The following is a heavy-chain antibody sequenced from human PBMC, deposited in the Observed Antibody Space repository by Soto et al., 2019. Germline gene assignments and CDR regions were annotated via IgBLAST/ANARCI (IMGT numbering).Heavy chain of an antibody. CDR3: ARSRIVVVPAAIGHYYYGMDV. CDR1: GFTFSSYG. V-gene: IGHV3-33*01. J-gene: IGHJ6*02. CDR2: IWYDGSNK. D-gene: IGHD2-2*02. Sequence: QVQLVESGGGVVQPGRSLRLSCAASGFTFSSYGMHWVRQAPGKGLEWVAVIWYDGSNKYYADSVKGRFTISRDNSKNTLYLQMNSLRAEDTAVYYCARSRIVVVPAAIGHYYYGMDVWGQGTTVTVSS.